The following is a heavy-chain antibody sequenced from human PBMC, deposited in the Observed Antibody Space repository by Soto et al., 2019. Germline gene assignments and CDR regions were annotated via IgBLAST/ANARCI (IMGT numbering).Heavy chain of an antibody. CDR1: GGTFSSYT. V-gene: IGHV1-69*08. CDR2: IIPILGIA. D-gene: IGHD3-10*01. CDR3: AGEVGYYGSGRYNGLAV. Sequence: QVQLVQSGAEVKKPGSSVKVSCKASGGTFSSYTISWVRQAPGQGLEWMGRIIPILGIANYAQKFQGRVTITADKSTSKGYMELSSLRSEDTAVYYCAGEVGYYGSGRYNGLAVWGQGTTVTVSS. J-gene: IGHJ6*02.